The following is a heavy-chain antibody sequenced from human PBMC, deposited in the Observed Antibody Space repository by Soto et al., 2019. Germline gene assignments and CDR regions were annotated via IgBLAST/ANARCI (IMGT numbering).Heavy chain of an antibody. D-gene: IGHD5-12*01. CDR2: INPNGGVT. V-gene: IGHV1-2*04. CDR3: ARESGGATATLDYYYFYMDV. J-gene: IGHJ6*03. CDR1: GDTFNDYY. Sequence: QVQLVQSGAEVKKPGASVTVSCRSSGDTFNDYYIHWVRQAPGQGLEWMGWINPNGGVTKYAQKFQGWGTMTRDTSIRTVYMQRSRLRSDDTAVYYCARESGGATATLDYYYFYMDVWGTGTTVTVSS.